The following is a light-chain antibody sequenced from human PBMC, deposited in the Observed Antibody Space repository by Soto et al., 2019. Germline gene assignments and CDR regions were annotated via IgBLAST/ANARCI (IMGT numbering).Light chain of an antibody. CDR2: DAS. CDR3: QEYNTPPPVT. Sequence: EVVMTQSPATLSVSPGEGATLSCRASRSVGSNLAWYQQKAGQAPRLLIYDASTRATGIAARFSASGFGTEFTLTISGLQSEDFALYYCQEYNTPPPVTFGGGTTVELK. CDR1: RSVGSN. V-gene: IGKV3-15*01. J-gene: IGKJ4*01.